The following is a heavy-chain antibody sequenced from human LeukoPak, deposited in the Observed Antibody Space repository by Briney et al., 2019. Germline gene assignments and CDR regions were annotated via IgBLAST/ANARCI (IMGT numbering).Heavy chain of an antibody. D-gene: IGHD5-12*01. J-gene: IGHJ4*02. V-gene: IGHV1-2*02. CDR3: ARVFVATLFGSWFDY. CDR1: GYTFTGYY. Sequence: ASVKVSCKASGYTFTGYYMHWVRQAPGQGLEWMGWINPNGGGTNYAQKFQDRVTMTRDTSISTAYMELSRLRSDDTAVYYCARVFVATLFGSWFDYWGQGTLVTVSS. CDR2: INPNGGGT.